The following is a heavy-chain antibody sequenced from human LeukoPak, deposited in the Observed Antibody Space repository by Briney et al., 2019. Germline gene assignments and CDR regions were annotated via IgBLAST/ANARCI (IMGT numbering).Heavy chain of an antibody. CDR1: GGSFSGYY. Sequence: SETLSLTCAVYGGSFSGYYWSWIRQPPGKGLEWIGEISHSGSTNYNPSLKSRVTISVDTSKNQFSLKLSSVTAADTAVYYCARSPDYDFWSGYYISWFDPWGQGTLVTVSS. D-gene: IGHD3-3*01. V-gene: IGHV4-34*01. CDR3: ARSPDYDFWSGYYISWFDP. CDR2: ISHSGST. J-gene: IGHJ5*02.